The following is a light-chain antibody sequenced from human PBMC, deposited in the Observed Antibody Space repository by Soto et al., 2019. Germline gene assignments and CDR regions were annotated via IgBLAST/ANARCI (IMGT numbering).Light chain of an antibody. CDR3: ASYTSSSTSVI. V-gene: IGLV2-14*01. CDR1: SSDVGGYKY. J-gene: IGLJ2*01. Sequence: QSVLTQPDSVSGSPGQSITISCTGTSSDVGGYKYVSWYQQHPDKAPKLIIFEVSNRPSGISSRFSGSKSGNTASLTISWRQAEDEADYYCASYTSSSTSVIFGRGTKLTVL. CDR2: EVS.